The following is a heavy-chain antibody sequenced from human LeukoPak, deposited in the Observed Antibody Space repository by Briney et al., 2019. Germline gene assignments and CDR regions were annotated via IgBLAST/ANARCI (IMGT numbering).Heavy chain of an antibody. J-gene: IGHJ4*02. D-gene: IGHD3-22*01. CDR1: GFTFSTYW. CDR2: INQDASEI. V-gene: IGHV3-7*03. Sequence: PGGSLRLSCAASGFTFSTYWMNWYRQAPGKGLEWVGNINQDASEINYVDSVRGRFTISRDNAKNSLYLQMNSLRAEDTALYYCAKDIVGSVGEGYFDYWGQGTLVTVSS. CDR3: AKDIVGSVGEGYFDY.